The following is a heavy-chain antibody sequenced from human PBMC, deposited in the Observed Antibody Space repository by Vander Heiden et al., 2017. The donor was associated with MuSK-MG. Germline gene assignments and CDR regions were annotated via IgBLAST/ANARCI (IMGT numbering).Heavy chain of an antibody. CDR3: AKDCVGGDFDY. J-gene: IGHJ4*02. CDR1: GFTFSRYA. V-gene: IGHV3-23*01. CDR2: ISGSGGST. D-gene: IGHD1-26*01. Sequence: EVQLLESGGGLVQPGGSVRLSCAASGFTFSRYAMSWVRQAPGKGLGWVSAISGSGGSTYYADSVKGRFTISRDNSKNTLYLQMNSLRAEDTAVYYCAKDCVGGDFDYWGQGTLVTVSS.